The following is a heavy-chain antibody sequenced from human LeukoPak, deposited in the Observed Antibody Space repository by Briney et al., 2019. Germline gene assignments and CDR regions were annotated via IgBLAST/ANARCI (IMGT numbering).Heavy chain of an antibody. J-gene: IGHJ4*02. CDR2: INHSGST. Sequence: SETLPLTCTVSGGSISSYYWTWIRQPPGKGLEWIGEINHSGSTNYNPSLKSRVTISVDTSKNQFSLKLSSVTAADTAVYYCARSNYCGSGSYYYYFDYWGQGTLVTVSS. D-gene: IGHD3-10*01. CDR1: GGSISSYY. V-gene: IGHV4-34*01. CDR3: ARSNYCGSGSYYYYFDY.